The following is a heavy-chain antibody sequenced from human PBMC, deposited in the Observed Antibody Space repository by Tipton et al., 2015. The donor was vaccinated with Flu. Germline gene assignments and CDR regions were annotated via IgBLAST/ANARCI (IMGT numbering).Heavy chain of an antibody. CDR1: AFTFRTYS. Sequence: SLRLSCTASAFTFRTYSMNWVRQAPGKGLEWVSSLSSYSDYIYYADSVKGRFTTSRDNAENSLYLQMNSLRDEDTGVYYCARDGGSYSRWFDPWGQGTLVTVSS. J-gene: IGHJ5*02. V-gene: IGHV3-21*01. CDR2: LSSYSDYI. D-gene: IGHD1-26*01. CDR3: ARDGGSYSRWFDP.